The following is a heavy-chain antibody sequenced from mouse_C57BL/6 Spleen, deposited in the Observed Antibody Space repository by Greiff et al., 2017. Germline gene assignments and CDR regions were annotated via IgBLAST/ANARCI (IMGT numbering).Heavy chain of an antibody. V-gene: IGHV1-53*01. CDR2: INPSNGGT. D-gene: IGHD2-1*01. CDR1: GYTFTSYW. Sequence: QVQLQQPGTELVKPGASVKLSCKASGYTFTSYWMHWVKQRPGQGLEWIGNINPSNGGTNYNEKFKSKATLTADKSSSTAYMQLSSLTSEDSAVYYCARDYYAHEDWYFDVWGTGTTVTVSS. CDR3: ARDYYAHEDWYFDV. J-gene: IGHJ1*03.